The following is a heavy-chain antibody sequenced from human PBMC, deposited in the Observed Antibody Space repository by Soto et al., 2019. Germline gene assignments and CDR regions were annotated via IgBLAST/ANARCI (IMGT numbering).Heavy chain of an antibody. V-gene: IGHV4-61*01. Sequence: PSETLSLTCTVSGGSVSSGSYYWSWIRQPPGKGLEWIGYIYYSGSTNYNPSLTSRVTISVDTSKNQFSLKLSSVTAADTAVYYCARGRPRNIITGSYTTQFDYWGQGTLVTVSS. J-gene: IGHJ4*02. CDR3: ARGRPRNIITGSYTTQFDY. CDR2: IYYSGST. CDR1: GGSVSSGSYY. D-gene: IGHD1-26*01.